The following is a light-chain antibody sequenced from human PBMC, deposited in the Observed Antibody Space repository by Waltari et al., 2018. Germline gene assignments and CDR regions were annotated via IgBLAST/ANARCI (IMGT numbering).Light chain of an antibody. CDR1: VLAKKY. CDR2: KDN. J-gene: IGLJ3*02. CDR3: SSAADNNLGV. Sequence: SYELTQPSSVSVSPGQTATITCSGDVLAKKYSRWFQQKPGQAPVLVIYKDNERPSGIPGRVAGSRSGTTVSLTISGAQVEDEADYYCSSAADNNLGVFGGGTKLTVL. V-gene: IGLV3-27*01.